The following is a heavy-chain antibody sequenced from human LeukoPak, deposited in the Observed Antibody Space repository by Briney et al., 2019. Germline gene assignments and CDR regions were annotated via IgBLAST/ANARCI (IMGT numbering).Heavy chain of an antibody. D-gene: IGHD3-16*01. Sequence: PSETLSLTCAVYGGSFSGYYWSWIRQPPGKGLEWIGEINHSGSTNYNPSLKSRVTISVDTSKNQFSLKLSSVTAADTAVYYCAREGGGYYYYYMDVWGKGTTVTVSS. CDR1: GGSFSGYY. J-gene: IGHJ6*03. CDR3: AREGGGYYYYYMDV. CDR2: INHSGST. V-gene: IGHV4-34*01.